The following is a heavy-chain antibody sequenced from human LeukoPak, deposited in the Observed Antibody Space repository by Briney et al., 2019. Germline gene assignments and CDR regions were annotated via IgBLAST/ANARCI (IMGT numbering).Heavy chain of an antibody. CDR3: ARGPEVWGFRERDN. Sequence: ASVKVSCKASGHSFSNFDINWVRQATGQGLEGRGWANLNSGNTGYAARFKGRVAMTRNTSTTTAYMDMSSLRPEDTAVYYGARGPEVWGFRERDNWGQGSLVTVSS. D-gene: IGHD3-16*01. CDR1: GHSFSNFD. J-gene: IGHJ4*02. CDR2: ANLNSGNT. V-gene: IGHV1-8*01.